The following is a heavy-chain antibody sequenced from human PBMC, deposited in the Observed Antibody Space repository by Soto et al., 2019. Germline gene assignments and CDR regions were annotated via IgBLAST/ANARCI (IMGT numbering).Heavy chain of an antibody. CDR1: GGSFSGYY. CDR3: ARGYGYSGYALGY. D-gene: IGHD5-12*01. J-gene: IGHJ4*02. CDR2: INHSGST. Sequence: QVQLQQWGAGLLKPSETLSLTCAVYGGSFSGYYWGWIRQPPGKGLEWIGEINHSGSTNYNPSLKSRVTISVDTSKNQFSLKLISVTAADTAVYYCARGYGYSGYALGYWGQGTLVTVSS. V-gene: IGHV4-34*01.